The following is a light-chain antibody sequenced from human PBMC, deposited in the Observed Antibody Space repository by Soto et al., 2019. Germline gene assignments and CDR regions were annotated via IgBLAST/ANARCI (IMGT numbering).Light chain of an antibody. CDR2: DAS. J-gene: IGKJ4*01. CDR1: QSVSSSY. CDR3: KQYGSSPLT. V-gene: IGKV3D-20*01. Sequence: EIPFTQSPATVSLSPGHTDKVFCWESQSVSSSYLAWYQQKAGLARRLLIYDASGRGTGIPDRFSGSGSGTDFTLTISRLEPEDFAVYYCKQYGSSPLTLGGGTMVDIK.